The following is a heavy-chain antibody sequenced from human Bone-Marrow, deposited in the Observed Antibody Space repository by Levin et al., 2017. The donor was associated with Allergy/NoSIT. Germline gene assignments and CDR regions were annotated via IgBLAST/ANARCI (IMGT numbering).Heavy chain of an antibody. CDR2: IYHSGRT. D-gene: IGHD4-17*01. CDR3: AREGEYGDSYD. J-gene: IGHJ4*02. Sequence: SETLSLTCTDSDGSIRSGGFYWNWIRQHPGKGLEWIGYIYHSGRTNYNPSFKSRVSISEDRSKNQVSLNLYSVTSADTAVYYCAREGEYGDSYDWGQGILVTVSS. CDR1: DGSIRSGGFY. V-gene: IGHV4-31*03.